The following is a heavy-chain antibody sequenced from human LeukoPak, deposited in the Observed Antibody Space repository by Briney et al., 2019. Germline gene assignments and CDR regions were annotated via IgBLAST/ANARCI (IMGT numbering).Heavy chain of an antibody. J-gene: IGHJ1*01. D-gene: IGHD6-19*01. Sequence: GASVTDSFKASGYTFTRYYMHWVRQAPGQGLEWMGWINPNSGGTNYAQKFQGRVTMTRDTSISTAYMELSRLRSDDTAVYYCARINSGWSDNWAQGTLVTVSS. V-gene: IGHV1-2*02. CDR1: GYTFTRYY. CDR2: INPNSGGT. CDR3: ARINSGWSDN.